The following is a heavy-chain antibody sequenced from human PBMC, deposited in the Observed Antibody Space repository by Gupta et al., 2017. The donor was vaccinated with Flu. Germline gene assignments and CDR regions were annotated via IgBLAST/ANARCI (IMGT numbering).Heavy chain of an antibody. CDR3: AKEVGRWGDY. CDR2: ISYDGSNK. CDR1: GFTFSSYG. J-gene: IGHJ4*02. D-gene: IGHD7-27*01. Sequence: QVQLVASGGGVVQPGRSLRLSCAASGFTFSSYGMHWVRQAPGKGLEWVAVISYDGSNKYYADSVKGRFTISRDNSKNTLYLQMNSLRAEDTAVYYCAKEVGRWGDYWGQGTLVTVSS. V-gene: IGHV3-30*18.